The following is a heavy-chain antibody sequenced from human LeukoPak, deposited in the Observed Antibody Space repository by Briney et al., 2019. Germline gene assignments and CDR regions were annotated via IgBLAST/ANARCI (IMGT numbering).Heavy chain of an antibody. CDR3: ARTTYYYDSSGPDAFDI. J-gene: IGHJ3*02. D-gene: IGHD3-22*01. Sequence: SETLSLTCTVSGGSISSGGYYWSWIRQPAGKGLEWIGRIYTSGSTNYNPSLKSRVTMSVDTSKNQFSLKLSSVTAADTAVYYCARTTYYYDSSGPDAFDIWGQGTMVTVSS. CDR1: GGSISSGGYY. V-gene: IGHV4-61*02. CDR2: IYTSGST.